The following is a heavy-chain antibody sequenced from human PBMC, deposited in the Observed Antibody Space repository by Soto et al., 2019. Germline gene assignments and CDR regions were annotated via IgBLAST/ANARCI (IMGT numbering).Heavy chain of an antibody. CDR2: IYYSGST. CDR3: ARRPGIAAAGNYYYMDV. Sequence: PSETLSLTCTVSGGSISSYYWSWIRQPPGKGLEWIGYIYYSGSTNYNPSLKSRVTISVDTSENQFSLKLSSVTAADTAVYYCARRPGIAAAGNYYYMDVWGKGTTVTVSS. CDR1: GGSISSYY. D-gene: IGHD6-13*01. V-gene: IGHV4-59*08. J-gene: IGHJ6*03.